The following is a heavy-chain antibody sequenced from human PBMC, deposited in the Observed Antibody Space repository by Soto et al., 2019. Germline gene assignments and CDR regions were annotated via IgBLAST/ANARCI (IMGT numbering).Heavy chain of an antibody. CDR2: LTGSSSNI. CDR1: GFSFRNYA. Sequence: EVQLLESGGGLVQPGGSLRLSCAASGFSFRNYAMSWVRQAPGKGLEWISTLTGSSSNIYYADSVKGRFAISRDNSRNTLYLQMNSLTAEDPAVYYCANVRATYGFLTPDYWGQGTLVSVSS. CDR3: ANVRATYGFLTPDY. D-gene: IGHD3-10*01. V-gene: IGHV3-23*01. J-gene: IGHJ4*02.